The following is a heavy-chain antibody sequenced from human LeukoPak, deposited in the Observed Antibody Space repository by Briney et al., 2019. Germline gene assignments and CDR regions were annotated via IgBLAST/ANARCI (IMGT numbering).Heavy chain of an antibody. CDR3: ARDLIKQQLSSPGDFDY. Sequence: ASVKVSCKASGYTFTSYGISWVRQAPGQGLEWMGWISAYNGNTNYAQKLQGRVTMTTDTSTSTAYMGLRSLRSDDTAVYYCARDLIKQQLSSPGDFDYWGQGTLVTVSS. J-gene: IGHJ4*02. CDR2: ISAYNGNT. D-gene: IGHD6-13*01. CDR1: GYTFTSYG. V-gene: IGHV1-18*01.